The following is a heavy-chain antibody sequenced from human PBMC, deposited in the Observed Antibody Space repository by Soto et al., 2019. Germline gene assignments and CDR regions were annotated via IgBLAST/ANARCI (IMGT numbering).Heavy chain of an antibody. CDR2: IYYSGST. CDR3: ARWWSGSRQGFDP. CDR1: GGSISSGDYY. J-gene: IGHJ5*02. Sequence: QVQLQESGPGLVKPSQNLSITCTVSGGSISSGDYYWSWIRQHPGKGLEWIGYIYYSGSTYYNPSLKSRVTISVDTSKNQFSLKLSSVTAADTAVYYYARWWSGSRQGFDPWGQGTLVTVSS. D-gene: IGHD3-3*01. V-gene: IGHV4-31*03.